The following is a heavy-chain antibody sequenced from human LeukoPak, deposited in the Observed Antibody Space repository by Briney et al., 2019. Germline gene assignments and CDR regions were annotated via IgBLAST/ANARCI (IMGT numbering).Heavy chain of an antibody. CDR1: GYTFTGYY. CDR3: ARADSSSWSRDAEYFQH. CDR2: INPNSGGT. J-gene: IGHJ1*01. V-gene: IGHV1-2*02. Sequence: ASVKVSCKASGYTFTGYYMHWVRQAPGQGLEWMGWINPNSGGTNYAQKFQGRVTMTRDTSISTAYMEMSRLRSDDTAVYYCARADSSSWSRDAEYFQHWGQGTLVTVSS. D-gene: IGHD6-13*01.